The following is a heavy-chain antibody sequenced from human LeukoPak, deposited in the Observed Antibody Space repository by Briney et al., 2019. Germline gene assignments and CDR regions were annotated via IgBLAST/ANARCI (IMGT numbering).Heavy chain of an antibody. CDR1: GGSISSGGYS. D-gene: IGHD1-26*01. Sequence: PSETLSLTCAVSGGSISSGGYSWSWIRQPPGKGLEWIGYIYHSGSTYYNPSLKSRVTISVDRSKNQFSLKLSSVTAADTAVYYCARDKLRYWFDPWGQRTLVTVSS. V-gene: IGHV4-30-2*01. CDR2: IYHSGST. J-gene: IGHJ5*02. CDR3: ARDKLRYWFDP.